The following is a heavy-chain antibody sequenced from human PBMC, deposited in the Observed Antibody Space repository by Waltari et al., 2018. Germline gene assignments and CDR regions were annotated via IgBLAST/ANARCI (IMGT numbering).Heavy chain of an antibody. CDR3: ARAHPPGVLYGGYPRDYSNGMDV. D-gene: IGHD4-17*01. CDR2: IHYSGNT. Sequence: QVQLQESGPGLLKPSETLSLSCIVSVCSIGLYYWTWIRPPPGKGLEWLGYIHYSGNTKYNPSLKSRVTMSIGTSTSRNQFSLRLNTGTAADTAVYYCARAHPPGVLYGGYPRDYSNGMDVWGQGTTVIVSS. V-gene: IGHV4-59*01. J-gene: IGHJ6*02. CDR1: VCSIGLYY.